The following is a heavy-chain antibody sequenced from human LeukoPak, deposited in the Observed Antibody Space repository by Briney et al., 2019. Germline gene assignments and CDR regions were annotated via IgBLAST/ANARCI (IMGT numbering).Heavy chain of an antibody. CDR1: GFTFSDSY. V-gene: IGHV3-11*06. D-gene: IGHD2-2*01. J-gene: IGHJ4*02. Sequence: GGSLRLSCAASGFTFSDSYMSWIRQAPGEGLEWVSYISGTSSDTNYADSVKGRFTVSRDNAKNSLYLQMNSLRAEDTAVYYCVRGDRLPDYRGQGTLVTVSS. CDR3: VRGDRLPDY. CDR2: ISGTSSDT.